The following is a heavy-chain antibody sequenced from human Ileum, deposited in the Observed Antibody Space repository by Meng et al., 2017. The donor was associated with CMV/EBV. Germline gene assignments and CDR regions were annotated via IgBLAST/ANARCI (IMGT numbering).Heavy chain of an antibody. CDR2: IYTSGSS. D-gene: IGHD2-15*01. CDR3: ARDVRLVGHFDY. V-gene: IGHV4-4*07. Sequence: VHLQEWGDGVEYSSAMLSLSCGSCGDSISSYHWGWMRQPGGKGLEWIGRIYTSGSSSYNPYLKSRLTMSVDKSKNQVSLKLTSVTAADTAVYYCARDVRLVGHFDYWGQGTLVTVSS. J-gene: IGHJ4*02. CDR1: GDSISSYH.